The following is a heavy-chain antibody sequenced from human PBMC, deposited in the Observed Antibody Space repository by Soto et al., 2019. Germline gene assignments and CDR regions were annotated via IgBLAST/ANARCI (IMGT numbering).Heavy chain of an antibody. D-gene: IGHD3-22*01. CDR2: IYPGDSDT. CDR1: GYRFTTYW. V-gene: IGHV5-51*01. J-gene: IGHJ4*02. Sequence: PGESLKISFKGSGYRFTTYWIGWVRQMPGKGLEWMGFIYPGDSDTRYSPSFQGQVTISADKSISTAYLQWSSLKASDTAMYYCARGASLYYYDSSGSWANYFDYWGQGTLVTVSS. CDR3: ARGASLYYYDSSGSWANYFDY.